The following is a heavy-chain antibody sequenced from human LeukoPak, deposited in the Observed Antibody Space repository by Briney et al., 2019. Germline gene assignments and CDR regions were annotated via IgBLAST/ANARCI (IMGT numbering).Heavy chain of an antibody. D-gene: IGHD5-24*01. V-gene: IGHV4-30-4*01. CDR1: GGSISSGDYY. CDR2: IYYSGST. J-gene: IGHJ3*02. CDR3: ARGWPRRDAFDI. Sequence: SETLSLTCTVSGGSISSGDYYWSWIRQPPGKGLEWIRYIYYSGSTYYNPSLKSRVTISVDTSKNQFSLKLSSVTAADTAVYYCARGWPRRDAFDIWGQGTMVTVSS.